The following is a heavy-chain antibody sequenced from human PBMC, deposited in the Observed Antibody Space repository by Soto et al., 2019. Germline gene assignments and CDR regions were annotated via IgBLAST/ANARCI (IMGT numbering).Heavy chain of an antibody. D-gene: IGHD3-10*01. Sequence: ASVKVSCKASGYTFTSYAMHWVRQAPGQRLEWMGWINAGNGNTKYSQKFQGRVTITRDTSASTAYMELSSLRSDDTAVYYSARDGYYGYTRQRDFDYWGQGTLVTVSS. CDR1: GYTFTSYA. J-gene: IGHJ4*02. V-gene: IGHV1-3*01. CDR2: INAGNGNT. CDR3: ARDGYYGYTRQRDFDY.